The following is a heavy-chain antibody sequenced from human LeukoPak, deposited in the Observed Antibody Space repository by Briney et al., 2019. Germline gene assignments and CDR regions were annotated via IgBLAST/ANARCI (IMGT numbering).Heavy chain of an antibody. CDR3: ARVGDYYGSGSPWNWFDP. CDR1: GYSISSGYY. Sequence: SETLSLTCTVSGYSISSGYYWGWIRQPPGKGLEWIGCIYHSGSTYYNPSLKSRVTISVDTSKNQFSLKLSSVTAADTAVYYCARVGDYYGSGSPWNWFDPWGQGTLVTVSS. D-gene: IGHD3-10*01. V-gene: IGHV4-38-2*02. CDR2: IYHSGST. J-gene: IGHJ5*02.